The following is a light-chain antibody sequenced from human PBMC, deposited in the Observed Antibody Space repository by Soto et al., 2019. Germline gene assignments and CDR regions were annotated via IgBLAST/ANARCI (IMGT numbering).Light chain of an antibody. CDR2: YDD. V-gene: IGLV1-36*01. J-gene: IGLJ2*01. Sequence: QSVLTQPPSVSEAPRQRVTISCSGSSSNIGNNAVNWYQQLPGKAPKLLIYYDDLLPSGVSDRFSGSKSGTSASLAISGLQSEDEADHYCPAWDDSLNGVVFGGGTKLTVL. CDR3: PAWDDSLNGVV. CDR1: SSNIGNNA.